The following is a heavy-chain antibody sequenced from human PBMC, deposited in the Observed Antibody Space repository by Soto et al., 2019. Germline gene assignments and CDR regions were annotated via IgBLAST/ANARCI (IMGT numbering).Heavy chain of an antibody. D-gene: IGHD3-22*01. Sequence: ASVKVSCKASGYNFPSSGMSWVRQAPGQGLEWMGWISAHTGSSEYAQRFQGRVTMTTDRSTSTAYMELRSLRSDDTAVYYCTRALFYQGSDSRGYSFYAFDFWGPGTLFTVSS. J-gene: IGHJ3*01. V-gene: IGHV1-18*01. CDR2: ISAHTGSS. CDR3: TRALFYQGSDSRGYSFYAFDF. CDR1: GYNFPSSG.